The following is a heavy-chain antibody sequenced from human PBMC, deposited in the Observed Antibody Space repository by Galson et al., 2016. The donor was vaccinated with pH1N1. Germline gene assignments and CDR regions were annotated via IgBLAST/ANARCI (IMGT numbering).Heavy chain of an antibody. CDR2: IYPGDSET. D-gene: IGHD2/OR15-2a*01. J-gene: IGHJ4*02. CDR1: GYTFTTYW. V-gene: IGHV5-51*03. Sequence: QSGAEVKKPGESLKISCQASGYTFTTYWIGWVRQMPGKGLEWMGIIYPGDSETKYSPSFEGQVTFSVDKSKNTAYLHWSSRKASDTAIYYCARRSTELGLDYWGQGVLVTVSS. CDR3: ARRSTELGLDY.